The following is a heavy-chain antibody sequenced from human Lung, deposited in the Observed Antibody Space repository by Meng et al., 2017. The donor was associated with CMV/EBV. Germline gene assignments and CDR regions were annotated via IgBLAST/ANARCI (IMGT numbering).Heavy chain of an antibody. J-gene: IGHJ4*01. CDR1: GFTFSGSS. V-gene: IGHV3-73*01. CDR2: IRNKPNNYAT. Sequence: GESXKISCATSGFTFSGSSIHWVRQASGKGLEWVGRIRNKPNNYATAYAASVKGRFTISRDDSRSMAYLQMYSLRVEDTAMYYCTRSGAGRSSSAGGYWGHRTLVTVSS. D-gene: IGHD6-6*01. CDR3: TRSGAGRSSSAGGY.